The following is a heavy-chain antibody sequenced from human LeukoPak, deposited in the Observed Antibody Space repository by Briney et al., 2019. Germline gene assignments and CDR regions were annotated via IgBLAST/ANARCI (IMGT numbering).Heavy chain of an antibody. J-gene: IGHJ4*02. V-gene: IGHV4-39*07. CDR1: GGSISSSGYY. CDR3: ARGRLGTYDY. CDR2: INHSGST. Sequence: PSETLSLTCTVSGGSISSSGYYWSWIRQPPGKGLEWIGEINHSGSTNYNPSLKSRVTISVDTSKNQFSLKLSSVTAADTAVYYCARGRLGTYDYWGQGTLVTVSS. D-gene: IGHD3-16*01.